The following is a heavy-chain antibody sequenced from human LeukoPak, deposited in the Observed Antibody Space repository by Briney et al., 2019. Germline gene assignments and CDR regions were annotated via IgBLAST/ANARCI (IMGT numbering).Heavy chain of an antibody. CDR2: IYYSGST. D-gene: IGHD3-9*01. CDR1: GGSISSSSYY. J-gene: IGHJ4*02. V-gene: IGHV4-39*01. CDR3: ARLLRYFDWLWSDYFDY. Sequence: SETLSHTCTVSGGSISSSSYYWGWIRQPPGKGLEWIGSIYYSGSTYYNPSLKSRVTISVDTSKNQFSLKLSSVTAADTAVYYCARLLRYFDWLWSDYFDYWGQGTLVTVSS.